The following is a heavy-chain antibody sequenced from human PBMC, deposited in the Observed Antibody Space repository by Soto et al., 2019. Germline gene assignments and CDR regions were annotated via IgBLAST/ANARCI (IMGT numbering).Heavy chain of an antibody. CDR3: ASPSGSYYDFDY. V-gene: IGHV1-69*12. J-gene: IGHJ4*02. CDR1: GGTFSSYA. CDR2: IIPIFGTA. Sequence: QVQLVQSGAEVKKPGSSVKVSCKASGGTFSSYAISWVRQAPGQGLEWVGGIIPIFGTANYAQKFQGRVTITADESTSTAYMELSSLSSEDPAVYYCASPSGSYYDFDYWGQGTLVTVSS. D-gene: IGHD1-26*01.